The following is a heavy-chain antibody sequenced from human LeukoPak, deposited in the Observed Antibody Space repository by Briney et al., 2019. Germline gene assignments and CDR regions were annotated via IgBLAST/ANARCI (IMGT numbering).Heavy chain of an antibody. Sequence: ASVKVSCKASRYTFIDYYIHWVRQAPGQGLEWMGWINPNSGDTKYAQKFQGRVTMTRDWSINTAYMEMSGLNSDDTVMYYCARGEQWLIRYWGQGTLVTVSS. D-gene: IGHD6-19*01. V-gene: IGHV1-2*02. CDR1: RYTFIDYY. J-gene: IGHJ4*02. CDR3: ARGEQWLIRY. CDR2: INPNSGDT.